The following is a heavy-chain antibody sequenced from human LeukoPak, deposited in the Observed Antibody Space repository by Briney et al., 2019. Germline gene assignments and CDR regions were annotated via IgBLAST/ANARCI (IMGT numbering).Heavy chain of an antibody. J-gene: IGHJ2*01. CDR1: GFTFSDYY. V-gene: IGHV3-11*01. CDR3: ARVSGDLSYWYFDL. CDR2: ISSSGSTI. D-gene: IGHD4-17*01. Sequence: GGSLRLSCAASGFTFSDYYMSWIRQAPGKGLEWVSYISSSGSTIYYAASVKGRFTISRDNAKNSLYLQMNSLRAEDTAVYYCARVSGDLSYWYFDLWGRGTLVTVPS.